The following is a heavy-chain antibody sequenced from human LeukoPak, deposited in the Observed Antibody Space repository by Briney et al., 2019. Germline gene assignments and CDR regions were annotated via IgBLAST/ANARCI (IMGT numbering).Heavy chain of an antibody. CDR2: INPNSGGT. CDR3: AREGANWGSRDAFDI. V-gene: IGHV1-2*02. Sequence: ASVKVSCKASGYTFTGYYMHWVRQAPGQGLEWMGWINPNSGGTNYAQKFQGRVTMTRDTSISTAYMELSRLRSDDTAVYYCAREGANWGSRDAFDIWGQGTMVTVSS. CDR1: GYTFTGYY. D-gene: IGHD7-27*01. J-gene: IGHJ3*02.